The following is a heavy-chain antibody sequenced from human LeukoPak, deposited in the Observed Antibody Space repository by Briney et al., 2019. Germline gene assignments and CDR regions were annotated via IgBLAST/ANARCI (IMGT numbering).Heavy chain of an antibody. J-gene: IGHJ4*02. Sequence: PSETLSLTCTVSRGSMGFFFWLWLRQPPGKGLEWIGYISYSGSNYNPSLKSRVSQSVDTSKNQFSLKLSSVTAADTAVYYCARRGYGADYFDYWGQGTLVTVSS. D-gene: IGHD4-17*01. V-gene: IGHV4-59*08. CDR3: ARRGYGADYFDY. CDR1: RGSMGFFF. CDR2: ISYSGS.